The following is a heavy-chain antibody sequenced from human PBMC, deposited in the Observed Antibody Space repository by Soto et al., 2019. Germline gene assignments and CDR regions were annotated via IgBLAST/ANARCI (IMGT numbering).Heavy chain of an antibody. CDR3: ARDQMGGNGAIDYYYYGMDV. CDR2: IYYSGST. J-gene: IGHJ6*02. V-gene: IGHV4-31*03. CDR1: GGSISSGGYY. D-gene: IGHD2-8*01. Sequence: PSETLSLTCTVSGGSISSGGYYWSWIRQHPGKGLEWIGYIYYSGSTYYNPSLKSRVTISVDTSKNQFSLKLSSVTAADTAVYYCARDQMGGNGAIDYYYYGMDVWGQGTTVTVSS.